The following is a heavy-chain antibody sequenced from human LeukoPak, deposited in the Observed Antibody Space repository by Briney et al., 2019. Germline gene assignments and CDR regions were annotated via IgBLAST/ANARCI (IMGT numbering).Heavy chain of an antibody. V-gene: IGHV3-43*02. Sequence: PGGSLRLSCAASGFTFDDYAMPGVRQAPGKGLEWVSLISGDGRSTYSAHPVKGRFTISRDNSKYSLYLQMNSLRTEDSDLYYCAKENRRAFDIWGQGTMVTVSS. J-gene: IGHJ3*02. D-gene: IGHD1-14*01. CDR1: GFTFDDYA. CDR3: AKENRRAFDI. CDR2: ISGDGRST.